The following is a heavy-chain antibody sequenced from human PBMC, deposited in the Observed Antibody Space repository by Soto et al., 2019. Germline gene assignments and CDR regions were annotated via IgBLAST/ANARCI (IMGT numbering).Heavy chain of an antibody. J-gene: IGHJ5*02. CDR2: IYYSGST. Sequence: QLQLQESGPGLVKPSETLSLTCSVSGGSISSTSYFWDWIRQPPGKGLEWIGSIYYSGSTDYNPSLQSRVTMSLDTSKNQFSLTLTSMTAADTAVYYCARRDSGTPPNWFDPWGQGTLVTVSS. D-gene: IGHD1-26*01. CDR1: GGSISSTSYF. CDR3: ARRDSGTPPNWFDP. V-gene: IGHV4-39*01.